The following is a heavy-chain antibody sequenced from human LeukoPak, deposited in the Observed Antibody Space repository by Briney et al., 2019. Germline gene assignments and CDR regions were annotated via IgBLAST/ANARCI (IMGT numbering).Heavy chain of an antibody. Sequence: SETLSLTCTVSGGSVSSGNYYWSWIRQPPGKGLEWIGYISYSGSTKYNPSLESRVTISIDTSKNQFSLALSSVTAADTAVYYCARRGGSGRSFDYWGQGTLVTVSS. J-gene: IGHJ4*02. CDR1: GGSVSSGNYY. V-gene: IGHV4-61*01. CDR3: ARRGGSGRSFDY. CDR2: ISYSGST. D-gene: IGHD3-10*01.